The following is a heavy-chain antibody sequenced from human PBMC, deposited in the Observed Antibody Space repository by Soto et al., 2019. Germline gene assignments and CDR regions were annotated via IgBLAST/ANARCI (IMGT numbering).Heavy chain of an antibody. Sequence: PAETLSLTCTVSGFSISSVRHYWAWVGQPPGKDLEWIVSIYYSGITYSNPSLKSPVTISVDTSKNQFSLKLSSVTDADTAVLYCATRTDYYYGSGSLGGMDVWGQGTTVTVS. CDR3: ATRTDYYYGSGSLGGMDV. J-gene: IGHJ6*02. CDR1: GFSISSVRHY. CDR2: IYYSGIT. V-gene: IGHV4-39*01. D-gene: IGHD3-10*01.